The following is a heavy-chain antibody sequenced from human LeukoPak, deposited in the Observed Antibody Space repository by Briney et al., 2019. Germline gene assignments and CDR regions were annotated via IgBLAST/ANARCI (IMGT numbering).Heavy chain of an antibody. CDR3: ATFPPYYYDSSGYDY. D-gene: IGHD3-22*01. J-gene: IGHJ4*02. Sequence: GASVKVSCKASGYTFTGYYMHWVRQAPGQGLEWMGWINPNSGGTNYAQKFQGRVTMTRDTSISTAYMELSRLRSDDTAVYYCATFPPYYYDSSGYDYWGQGTLVTVSS. CDR1: GYTFTGYY. V-gene: IGHV1-2*02. CDR2: INPNSGGT.